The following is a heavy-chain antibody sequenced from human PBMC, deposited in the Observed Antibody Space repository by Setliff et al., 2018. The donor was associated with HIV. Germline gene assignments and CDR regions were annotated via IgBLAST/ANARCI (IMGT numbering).Heavy chain of an antibody. CDR1: GGSISSYY. CDR2: IYYSGTT. CDR3: VRSRVFDSFDV. V-gene: IGHV4-59*08. J-gene: IGHJ3*01. Sequence: SETLSLTCTVSGGSISSYYWSWIRQPPGKGLEWIGYIYYSGTTNYNPSLKSRVTISVDTSKNQFSLNLNSVTAADTAVYYCVRSRVFDSFDVWGPGTMVTVSS.